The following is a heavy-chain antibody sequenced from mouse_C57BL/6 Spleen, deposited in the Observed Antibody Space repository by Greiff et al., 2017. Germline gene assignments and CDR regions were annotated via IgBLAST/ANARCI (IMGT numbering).Heavy chain of an antibody. CDR2: VYSGSGSL. CDR1: GYTFTEYT. V-gene: IGHV1-62-2*01. D-gene: IGHD1-1*01. CDR3: ATHEDRDYGSSYWYFDD. Sequence: VQLQQSGAELVKPGASVKLSCKASGYTFTEYTIHWVKQRSGQGLEWIRWVYSGSGSLKYNEKFKDKATLTADKSSSTVYMELSRSTSEDSAVYFWATHEDRDYGSSYWYFDDWGTGTTVTVSS. J-gene: IGHJ1*03.